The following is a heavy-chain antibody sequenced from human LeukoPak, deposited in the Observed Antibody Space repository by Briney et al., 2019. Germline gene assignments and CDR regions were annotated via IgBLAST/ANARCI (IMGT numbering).Heavy chain of an antibody. D-gene: IGHD3-3*01. J-gene: IGHJ4*02. CDR1: GFTFSSYA. V-gene: IGHV3-23*01. Sequence: GGSLRLSCAASGFTFSSYAMSWVRQAPGKGLEWVSAISGSGGRTYYADSVKGRFTISRDNSKNTLYLHMSSLRAEDTAVYYCGKNHDFWSGTSYYLDYWGQGTLVTVSS. CDR3: GKNHDFWSGTSYYLDY. CDR2: ISGSGGRT.